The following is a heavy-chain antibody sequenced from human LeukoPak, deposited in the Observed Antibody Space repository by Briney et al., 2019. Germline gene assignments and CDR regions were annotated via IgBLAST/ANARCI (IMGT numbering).Heavy chain of an antibody. V-gene: IGHV1-2*06. Sequence: GASVKVSCKASGYSFTGYYMNWVRQAPGQGLEWMGRINPNSGGTNYAQKFQGRVTMTRDTSISTAYMELSRLRSDDTAVYYCARDLYDFWSGTKPYFQHWGQGTPVTVSS. D-gene: IGHD3-3*01. CDR2: INPNSGGT. CDR1: GYSFTGYY. J-gene: IGHJ1*01. CDR3: ARDLYDFWSGTKPYFQH.